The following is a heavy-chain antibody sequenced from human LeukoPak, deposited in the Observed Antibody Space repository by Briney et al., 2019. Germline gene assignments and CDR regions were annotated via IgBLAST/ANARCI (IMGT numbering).Heavy chain of an antibody. CDR1: GFTFSSYA. CDR3: AKDRPNYYDSSGHYYRRNGDY. V-gene: IGHV3-23*01. CDR2: ITSIVGST. D-gene: IGHD3-22*01. J-gene: IGHJ4*02. Sequence: PGGSLRLSCAASGFTFSSYAMSWVRQAPGKGLEWVSSITSIVGSTYYAGSVKGQFTISRDNSKNTVYLQMNSLRAEDTAVYYCAKDRPNYYDSSGHYYRRNGDYWGQGTLVTVSS.